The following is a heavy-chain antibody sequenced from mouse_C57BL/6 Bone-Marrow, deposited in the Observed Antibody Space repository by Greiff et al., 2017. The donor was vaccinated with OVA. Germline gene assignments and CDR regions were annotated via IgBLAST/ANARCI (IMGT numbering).Heavy chain of an antibody. CDR2: IRSKSNNYAT. V-gene: IGHV10-1*01. J-gene: IGHJ3*01. Sequence: EVKLVESGGGLVQPKGSLKLSCAASGFSFNTYAMNWVRQAPGKGLEWVARIRSKSNNYATYYADSVKDRFTISSDDSESMLYLQMNNLKTEDTAMYYCVRETLAYWGQGTLVTVSA. CDR1: GFSFNTYA. CDR3: VRETLAY.